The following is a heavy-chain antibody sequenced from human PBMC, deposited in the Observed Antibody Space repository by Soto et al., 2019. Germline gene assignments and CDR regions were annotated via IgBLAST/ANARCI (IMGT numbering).Heavy chain of an antibody. CDR2: VGGRRDDT. D-gene: IGHD1-26*01. Sequence: EVQLLESGGDLVQPGGSLRLSCAASGFTFSNYAMSWVRQAPGKGLEWVSSVGGRRDDTDYADSVKGRFTISRDNSKNTVYLQMNSLRVEDTAVYYCAKDGFPSNGIYDPFDYWGQGTLVTVSS. V-gene: IGHV3-23*01. CDR3: AKDGFPSNGIYDPFDY. J-gene: IGHJ4*02. CDR1: GFTFSNYA.